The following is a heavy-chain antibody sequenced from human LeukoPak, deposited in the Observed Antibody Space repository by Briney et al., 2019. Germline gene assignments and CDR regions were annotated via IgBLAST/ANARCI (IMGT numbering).Heavy chain of an antibody. D-gene: IGHD3-22*01. CDR2: ISSSSSYI. J-gene: IGHJ4*02. CDR3: ARDRPYYYDSSGYPLFGY. Sequence: PGGSLRLSCAASGFTFSSYSMNWVRQAPGKGLEWVSSISSSSSYIYYADSVKGRFTISRDNAKNSLYLQMNSLRAEDTAVYYCARDRPYYYDSSGYPLFGYWGQGTLVTVSS. V-gene: IGHV3-21*01. CDR1: GFTFSSYS.